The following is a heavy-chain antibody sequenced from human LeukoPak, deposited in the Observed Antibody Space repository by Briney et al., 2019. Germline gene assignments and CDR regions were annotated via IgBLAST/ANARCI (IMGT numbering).Heavy chain of an antibody. CDR3: ARGQGVTLIKVGKNWFDP. D-gene: IGHD3-22*01. J-gene: IGHJ5*02. V-gene: IGHV4-34*01. CDR1: IESFSGYY. Sequence: PSETLSLTCAVYIESFSGYYWNWIRQTPGKGLEWIGEVSDSGTTNTNPSLRRRVSLSVDTSINQFSLDMRSMTAADTGVYYCARGQGVTLIKVGKNWFDPWSQGTPVIVSP. CDR2: VSDSGTT.